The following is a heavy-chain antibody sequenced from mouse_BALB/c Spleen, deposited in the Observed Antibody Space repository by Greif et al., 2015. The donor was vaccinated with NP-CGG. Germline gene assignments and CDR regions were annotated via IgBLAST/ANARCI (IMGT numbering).Heavy chain of an antibody. CDR3: ARGGLRGAMDY. D-gene: IGHD2-2*01. CDR1: GFTFSSYY. CDR2: INSNGGST. J-gene: IGHJ4*01. V-gene: IGHV5-6-2*01. Sequence: EVNLVESGGGLVKLGGSLKLSCAASGFTFSSYYMSWVRQTPEKRLELVAAINSNGGSTYYPDTVKGRFTISRDNAKNTLYLQMSSLNSEDTALYYCARGGLRGAMDYWGQGTSVTVSS.